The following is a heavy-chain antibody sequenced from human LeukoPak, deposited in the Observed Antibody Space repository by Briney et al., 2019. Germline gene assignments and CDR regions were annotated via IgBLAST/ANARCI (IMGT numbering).Heavy chain of an antibody. CDR3: ARSLPYITMARPRDWFDP. Sequence: ASVKVSCKASGYTFTGYYMHWVRQASGQGLEWMGWINPNSGGTNYAQKFQGWVTMTRDTSISTAYMELSRLRSDDTAVYYCARSLPYITMARPRDWFDPWGQGTLVTVSS. V-gene: IGHV1-2*04. J-gene: IGHJ5*02. CDR1: GYTFTGYY. D-gene: IGHD3-10*01. CDR2: INPNSGGT.